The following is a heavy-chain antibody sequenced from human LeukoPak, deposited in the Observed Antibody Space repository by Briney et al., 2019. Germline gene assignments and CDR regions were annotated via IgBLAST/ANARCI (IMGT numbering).Heavy chain of an antibody. Sequence: KTSETLSLTCTVSGGSINSSNYYWAWIRQPPGKGLEWIGSMYYSGSTYYNPSLKSRVTISVDTSKNQFSLNLSSVTAADTAVYYCARDRPEYPLWFDPWGQGTLVTVSS. D-gene: IGHD1-14*01. CDR3: ARDRPEYPLWFDP. J-gene: IGHJ5*02. V-gene: IGHV4-39*07. CDR2: MYYSGST. CDR1: GGSINSSNYY.